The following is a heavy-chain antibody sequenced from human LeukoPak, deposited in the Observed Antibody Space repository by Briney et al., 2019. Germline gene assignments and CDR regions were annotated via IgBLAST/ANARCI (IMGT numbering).Heavy chain of an antibody. CDR2: IYHSGST. CDR3: ARLVVVPAAPQGWFDP. J-gene: IGHJ5*02. V-gene: IGHV4-38-2*02. D-gene: IGHD2-2*01. CDR1: GYSISSISSTYY. Sequence: SETLSLTCTVSGYSISSISSTYYWGWVRQSPGKGLEWIGSIYHSGSTYYNPSLKSRVTISVDRSKNQFSLKLSSVTAADTAVYYCARLVVVPAAPQGWFDPWGQGTLVTVSS.